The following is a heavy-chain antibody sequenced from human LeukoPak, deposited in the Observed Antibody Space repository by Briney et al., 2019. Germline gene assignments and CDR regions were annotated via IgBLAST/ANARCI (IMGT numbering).Heavy chain of an antibody. D-gene: IGHD4-17*01. Sequence: PGGSLRLSCAAAGFPFTNAWRTWVRQAPGKGLEWVGRIKSKADGGITEYAAPVKGRFTISRDDSKNTLYLQLNSLKTEDTAVYYCTTMNHYGDNAWGQGTLVTVSS. CDR1: GFPFTNAW. J-gene: IGHJ4*02. CDR3: TTMNHYGDNA. V-gene: IGHV3-15*05. CDR2: IKSKADGGIT.